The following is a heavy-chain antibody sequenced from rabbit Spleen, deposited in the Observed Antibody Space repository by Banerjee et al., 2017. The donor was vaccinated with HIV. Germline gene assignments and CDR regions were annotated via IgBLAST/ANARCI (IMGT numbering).Heavy chain of an antibody. D-gene: IGHD1-1*01. V-gene: IGHV1S40*01. CDR1: GFSFSSSYY. J-gene: IGHJ6*01. Sequence: QSLEESGGDLVKPGASLTLTCTASGFSFSSSYYMCWVRQAPGKGLEWIACIYAGSSDFTYFASWAKGRFTISKTSSTTVTLQMTSLTAADTATYFCARDTSSSFSSYGMDLWGPGTLVTVS. CDR2: IYAGSSDFT. CDR3: ARDTSSSFSSYGMDL.